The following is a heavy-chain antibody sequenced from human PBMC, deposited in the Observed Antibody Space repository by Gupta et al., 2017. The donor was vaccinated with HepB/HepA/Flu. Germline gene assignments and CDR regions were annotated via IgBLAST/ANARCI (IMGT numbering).Heavy chain of an antibody. CDR1: GGSISDEY. Sequence: QVQLQESGPGLVKPSETLSLTCTVSGGSISDEYWSWIRQAAGKGLECIGRMHSSETTVYNPSLKSRVTMSLDTAKNQFSLTLRSVTAADTAVYDCARWEKYRRVFDPWGQGTLVTVSS. J-gene: IGHJ5*02. D-gene: IGHD1-26*01. CDR3: ARWEKYRRVFDP. CDR2: MHSSETT. V-gene: IGHV4-4*07.